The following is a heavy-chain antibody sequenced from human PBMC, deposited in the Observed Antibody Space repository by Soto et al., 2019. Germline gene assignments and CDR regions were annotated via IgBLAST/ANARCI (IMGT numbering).Heavy chain of an antibody. D-gene: IGHD6-13*01. CDR2: VDHSGST. CDR1: GRSFSGYC. Sequence: QRLCLTGTVYGRSFSGYCWSWIRQPPGKGLEWIGEVDHSGSTNYNPSLKSRVTISVDTSKNQFYLKLSSVTAADTAVYYCARGRKEYRSSWYVDWGQGTLVTVYS. J-gene: IGHJ4*02. CDR3: ARGRKEYRSSWYVD. V-gene: IGHV4-34*01.